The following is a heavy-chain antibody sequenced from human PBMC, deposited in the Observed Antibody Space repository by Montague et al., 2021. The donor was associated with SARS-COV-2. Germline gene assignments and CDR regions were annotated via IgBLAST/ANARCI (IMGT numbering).Heavy chain of an antibody. J-gene: IGHJ4*02. V-gene: IGHV2-5*02. CDR1: GFSLSTSGVG. Sequence: PALVKPTQTLTLTCTFSGFSLSTSGVGVGWIRQPPGKALEWLALIYWDDDKRYSPSLKSRLTIIKDTSKHQVVLTMTNMDPVDTATYYCAHRRPLRGDCDYWGQGTLVTVSS. D-gene: IGHD3-10*01. CDR2: IYWDDDK. CDR3: AHRRPLRGDCDY.